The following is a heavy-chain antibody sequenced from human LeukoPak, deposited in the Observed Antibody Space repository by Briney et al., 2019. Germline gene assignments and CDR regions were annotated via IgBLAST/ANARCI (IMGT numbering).Heavy chain of an antibody. V-gene: IGHV4-39*02. CDR3: AREGDSSGWYGGWFDP. CDR2: IYYSGST. J-gene: IGHJ5*02. D-gene: IGHD6-19*01. Sequence: SETLPLTCTVSGGSISSSSYYWGWIRQPPGKGLEWIGSIYYSGSTYYNPSLKSRVTISVDTSKNQFSLKLSSVTAADTAVYYCAREGDSSGWYGGWFDPWGQGTLVTVSS. CDR1: GGSISSSSYY.